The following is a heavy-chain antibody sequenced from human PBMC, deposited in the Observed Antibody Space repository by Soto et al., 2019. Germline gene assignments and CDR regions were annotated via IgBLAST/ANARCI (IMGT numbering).Heavy chain of an antibody. Sequence: EVQLVESGGGLVLPGGSLRLSCAASGFTFSRYWMHWVRQAPGKGLVWVSRVNSDGSDTHYADSVKGRFTISRDNAKNTLYLQMNSLRAEDTAMYYCATNYAYAEGYYWYGIDVWGQGTTVTVSS. CDR1: GFTFSRYW. J-gene: IGHJ6*02. CDR2: VNSDGSDT. V-gene: IGHV3-74*01. CDR3: ATNYAYAEGYYWYGIDV. D-gene: IGHD3-16*01.